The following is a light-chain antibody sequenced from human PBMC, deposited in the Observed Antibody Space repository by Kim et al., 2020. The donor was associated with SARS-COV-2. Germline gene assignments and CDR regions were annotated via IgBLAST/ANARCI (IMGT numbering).Light chain of an antibody. V-gene: IGLV1-40*01. Sequence: VTISCTGSSSNIGAGYDVHWYQQLPGTAPKLLIHGNSNRPSGVPDRFSGSKSGTSASLAITGLQAEDEADYYCQSYDSSLSGFYVFGTGTKVTVL. CDR1: SSNIGAGYD. CDR3: QSYDSSLSGFYV. J-gene: IGLJ1*01. CDR2: GNS.